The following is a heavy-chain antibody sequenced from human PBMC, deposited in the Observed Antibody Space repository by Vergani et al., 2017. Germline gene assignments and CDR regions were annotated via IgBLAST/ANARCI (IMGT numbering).Heavy chain of an antibody. V-gene: IGHV3-21*01. CDR2: ISSSSSYI. CDR1: GFTFSSYS. CDR3: ARDDYGGRGFDYYFDY. Sequence: EVQLVESGGGLVKPGGSLRLSCAASGFTFSSYSMNWVRQAPGKGLEWVSSISSSSSYIYYADSVKDRFTISRDNAKNSLYLQMNSLRAEDTAVYYCARDDYGGRGFDYYFDYWGQGTLVTVSS. D-gene: IGHD3-16*01. J-gene: IGHJ4*02.